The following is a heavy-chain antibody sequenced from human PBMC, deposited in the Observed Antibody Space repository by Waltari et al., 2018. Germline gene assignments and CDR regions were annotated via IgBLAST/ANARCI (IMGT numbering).Heavy chain of an antibody. CDR2: IYTSGST. CDR3: ARDGLIEMATIS. V-gene: IGHV4-61*02. J-gene: IGHJ4*02. D-gene: IGHD5-12*01. Sequence: QVQLQESGPGLVKPSQTLSLTCTVSGGSISSGRSYWSWIRQPAGKGLEWIGRIYTSGSTNYNPALKSRVTISVDTSKNQFSLKLSSVTAADTAVYYCARDGLIEMATISWGQGTLVTVSS. CDR1: GGSISSGRSY.